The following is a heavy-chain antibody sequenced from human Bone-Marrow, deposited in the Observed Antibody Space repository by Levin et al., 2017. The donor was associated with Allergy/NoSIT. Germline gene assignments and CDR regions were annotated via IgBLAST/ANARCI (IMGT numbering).Heavy chain of an antibody. Sequence: GESLKISCKVSGYTLTNLPMHWLRQAPGKGLEWMGGFDPEDGEAIYAQKFQGRVTMTEDTSSDTAYMELSGLRSEDTAVYYCATDMGGSAIAFDYWGQGTLVTVSS. D-gene: IGHD3-16*01. CDR3: ATDMGGSAIAFDY. CDR2: FDPEDGEA. CDR1: GYTLTNLP. J-gene: IGHJ4*02. V-gene: IGHV1-24*01.